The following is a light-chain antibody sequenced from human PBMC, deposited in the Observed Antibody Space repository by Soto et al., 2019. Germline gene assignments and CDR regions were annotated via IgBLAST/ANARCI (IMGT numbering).Light chain of an antibody. CDR3: QQVHDYPIT. Sequence: DIPLTQSPSFLSASVGDRVTVTCRSSQDISSYLAWYQQKPGKAPKILIYGASTLQSGVPPRFGGSGSGTEFTLTISSLQPEDFATYFCQQVHDYPITFGGGTKVEIK. CDR2: GAS. CDR1: QDISSY. V-gene: IGKV1-9*01. J-gene: IGKJ4*01.